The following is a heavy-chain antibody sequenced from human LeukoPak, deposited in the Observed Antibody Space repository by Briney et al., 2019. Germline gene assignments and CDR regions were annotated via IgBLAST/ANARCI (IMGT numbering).Heavy chain of an antibody. V-gene: IGHV3-30*02. CDR1: GFIFSSYG. J-gene: IGHJ4*02. CDR3: AKDGDSSGYDLSY. CDR2: IRYDGTKK. Sequence: GGSLRLSCAASGFIFSSYGMHWVRQAPGKGLEWVAFIRYDGTKKYYADSVKGRFTISRDNSKNTLYPQMNRLRAEDTAVYFCAKDGDSSGYDLSYWGQGTLVTVSS. D-gene: IGHD3-22*01.